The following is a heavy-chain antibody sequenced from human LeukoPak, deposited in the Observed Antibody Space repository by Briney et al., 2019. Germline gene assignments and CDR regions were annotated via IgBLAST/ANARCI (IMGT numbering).Heavy chain of an antibody. CDR2: IQHSGST. D-gene: IGHD3-22*01. J-gene: IGHJ5*02. CDR3: AIGYYDVTGSQGWFDP. Sequence: SETLSLTCTVSGDSISSFDYSWSWIRQPPGKGLEWIGYIQHSGSTHYNPSLKSRVSIFVDMSKHEISLNLRSVTAADTALYYCAIGYYDVTGSQGWFDPWGQGTLVSVSS. V-gene: IGHV4-30-4*01. CDR1: GDSISSFDYS.